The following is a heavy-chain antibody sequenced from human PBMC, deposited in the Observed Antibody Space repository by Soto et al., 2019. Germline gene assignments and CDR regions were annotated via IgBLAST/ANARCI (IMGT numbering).Heavy chain of an antibody. Sequence: HPGGSLRLSCAASGFTFSSYGMHWVRQAPGKGLEWVAVIWYDGSNKYYADSVKGRFTISRDNSKNTLYLQMNSLRAEDTAVYYCARDGYGASMDVWGQGTTVTVS. CDR1: GFTFSSYG. V-gene: IGHV3-33*01. J-gene: IGHJ6*02. D-gene: IGHD4-17*01. CDR2: IWYDGSNK. CDR3: ARDGYGASMDV.